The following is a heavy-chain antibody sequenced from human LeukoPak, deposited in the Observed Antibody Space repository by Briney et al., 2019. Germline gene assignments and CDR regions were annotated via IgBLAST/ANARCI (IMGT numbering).Heavy chain of an antibody. D-gene: IGHD1-1*01. V-gene: IGHV3-48*03. J-gene: IGHJ5*02. Sequence: GGSLRLSCAASRFTFSSYEMNWVRQAPGKGLEWVSYISSSGGTIYYADSVKGRFTIPRDNAKNSLYLQMNSLRAEDTAVYYCAFQRWGFDPWGQGTLVTVSS. CDR3: AFQRWGFDP. CDR1: RFTFSSYE. CDR2: ISSSGGTI.